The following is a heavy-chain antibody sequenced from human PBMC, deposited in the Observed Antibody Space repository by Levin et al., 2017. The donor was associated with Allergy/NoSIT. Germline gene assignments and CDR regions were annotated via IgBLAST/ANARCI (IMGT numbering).Heavy chain of an antibody. V-gene: IGHV3-30*18. J-gene: IGHJ4*02. Sequence: GGSLRLSCAASGFTFSIYGIQWVRQAPGKGLEWVALITSDGSNKYYADPVKGRFTISRDNSKNTVYLQMNSLRAEDTAVYYCAKGGDFDYWGLGTAVTVSS. CDR3: AKGGDFDY. CDR1: GFTFSIYG. D-gene: IGHD1-26*01. CDR2: ITSDGSNK.